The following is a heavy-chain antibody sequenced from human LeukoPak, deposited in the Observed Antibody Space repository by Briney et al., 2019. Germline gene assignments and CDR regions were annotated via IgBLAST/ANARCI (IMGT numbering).Heavy chain of an antibody. D-gene: IGHD2/OR15-2a*01. V-gene: IGHV4-4*07. CDR3: ARDKCNSTTYPKYFDY. CDR2: IYTSGST. J-gene: IGHJ4*02. CDR1: GVFISSFY. Sequence: SETLSLTCTVSGVFISSFYWSWIRQPAGRGLEWIGRIYTSGSTNYNPSLTSRVTMSVDTSKNQFSLNVTSVTAADTAVYYCARDKCNSTTYPKYFDYWGQGILVTVSS.